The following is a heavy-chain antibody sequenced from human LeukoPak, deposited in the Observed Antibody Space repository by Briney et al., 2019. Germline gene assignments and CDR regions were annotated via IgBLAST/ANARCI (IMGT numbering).Heavy chain of an antibody. Sequence: GGSLRLSCAASGFTFTSYAMHWVRQAPGKGLEWVAVISYNGSNKYYADSVKGRFTISRDNSKNTVYLQMNSLRAEDTAVYYCAKDPTHFRVWDDYDNTRLNYWGQGTLVTVSS. V-gene: IGHV3-30*04. CDR3: AKDPTHFRVWDDYDNTRLNY. CDR2: ISYNGSNK. D-gene: IGHD3-22*01. CDR1: GFTFTSYA. J-gene: IGHJ4*02.